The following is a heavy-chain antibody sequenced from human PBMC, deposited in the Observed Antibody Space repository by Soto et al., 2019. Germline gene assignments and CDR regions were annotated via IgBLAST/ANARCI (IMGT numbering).Heavy chain of an antibody. CDR3: ARRELTEGMDV. CDR2: IYYSGST. CDR1: GGAISIIIYY. Sequence: PSEALSPTCTLSGGAISIIIYYWGWIRQPPGKGLEWIGSIYYSGSTYYNPSLKSRVTISVDTSKNQFSLKLSSVTAADTAVYYCARRELTEGMDVWGQGGTVS. J-gene: IGHJ6*02. D-gene: IGHD1-7*01. V-gene: IGHV4-39*01.